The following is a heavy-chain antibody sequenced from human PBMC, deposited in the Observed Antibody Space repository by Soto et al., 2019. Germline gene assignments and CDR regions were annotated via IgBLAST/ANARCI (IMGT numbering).Heavy chain of an antibody. V-gene: IGHV3-21*01. J-gene: IGHJ5*02. CDR2: ISSSSSYI. Sequence: EVQLVESGGGLVKPGGSLRLSCAASGFTFSSYSMNWVRQAPGKGLEWVSSISSSSSYIYYADSVKGRFTISRDNAKNSLYLQMNSLRAEDTAVYYCARDLQDYSSPCPWGQGTLVTVSS. CDR1: GFTFSSYS. D-gene: IGHD6-13*01. CDR3: ARDLQDYSSPCP.